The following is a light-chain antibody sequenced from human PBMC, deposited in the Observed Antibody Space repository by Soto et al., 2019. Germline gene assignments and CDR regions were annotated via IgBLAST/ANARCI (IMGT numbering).Light chain of an antibody. J-gene: IGKJ1*01. V-gene: IGKV3-11*01. CDR3: QHRRNWPWT. Sequence: EIVLTQSPVTLSLSPGERATLSCRASQSVSSYLALYQQKPGQAPRLLIYDTFNRATGIPARFSGSGSGTDFTLTISSLEHEDFVVYYCQHRRNWPWTFGQGTRVEIK. CDR2: DTF. CDR1: QSVSSY.